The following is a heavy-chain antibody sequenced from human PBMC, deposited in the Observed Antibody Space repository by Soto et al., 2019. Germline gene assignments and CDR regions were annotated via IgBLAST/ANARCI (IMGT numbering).Heavy chain of an antibody. CDR2: ISAYNGNT. V-gene: IGHV1-18*01. CDR1: GYTFTSYG. J-gene: IGHJ6*03. CDR3: ARSPSHYDFWSGYSNYYYMDV. Sequence: GASVKVSCKGSGYTFTSYGISWVRQAPGQGLEWMGWISAYNGNTNYAQKLQGRVTMTTDTSTSTAYMELRSLRSDDTAVYYCARSPSHYDFWSGYSNYYYMDVWGKGTTVTVSS. D-gene: IGHD3-3*01.